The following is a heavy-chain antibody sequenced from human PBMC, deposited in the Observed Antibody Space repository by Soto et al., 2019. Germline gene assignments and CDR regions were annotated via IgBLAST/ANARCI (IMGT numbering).Heavy chain of an antibody. V-gene: IGHV3-53*01. Sequence: GGSLRLSCTAYGLGVRNNYMSWVRQAPGMGLEWVSVIYNDGTTYYADSVKGRFTLSRDTPKNTLSLQMDSLRAEDTAVYYCVRPLPSGRNYGMDVWGQGTTVTVSS. J-gene: IGHJ6*02. CDR2: IYNDGTT. D-gene: IGHD3-10*01. CDR1: GLGVRNNY. CDR3: VRPLPSGRNYGMDV.